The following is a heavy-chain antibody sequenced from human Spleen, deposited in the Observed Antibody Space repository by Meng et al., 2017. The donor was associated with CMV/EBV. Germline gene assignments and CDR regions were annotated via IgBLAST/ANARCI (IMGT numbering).Heavy chain of an antibody. D-gene: IGHD2-2*01. Sequence: SLKISCAASGFTFDDYAMHWVRQAPGKGLEWVSGISWNSGSIGYADSVKGRFTISRDNAKNSLYLQMNSLRAEDMALYYCARDELPGYCSSTSCPLFDYWGQGTLVTVSS. CDR1: GFTFDDYA. J-gene: IGHJ4*02. CDR2: ISWNSGSI. V-gene: IGHV3-9*03. CDR3: ARDELPGYCSSTSCPLFDY.